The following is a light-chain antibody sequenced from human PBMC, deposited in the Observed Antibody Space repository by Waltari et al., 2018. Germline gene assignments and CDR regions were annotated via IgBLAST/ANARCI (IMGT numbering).Light chain of an antibody. J-gene: IGKJ4*01. CDR1: QSVSSTY. Sequence: VLTQSPGTLSLSPGERATLSCRASQSVSSTYLAWYQQKPGQAPRLLICRTSTRATGIPDRFSGSGSGTDFTLTISRLEPEDFAVYYCQQYGTSTLTFGGGTKVEIK. V-gene: IGKV3-20*01. CDR3: QQYGTSTLT. CDR2: RTS.